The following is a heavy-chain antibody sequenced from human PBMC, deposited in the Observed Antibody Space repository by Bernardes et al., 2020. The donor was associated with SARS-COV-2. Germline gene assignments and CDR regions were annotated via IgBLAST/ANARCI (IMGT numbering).Heavy chain of an antibody. CDR1: GFTFSSYG. CDR2: IWYDGSNK. V-gene: IGHV3-33*01. J-gene: IGHJ6*02. Sequence: GGSLRLSCAASGFTFSSYGMHWVRQAPGKGLEWVAVIWYDGSNKYYADSVKGRFTISRDNSKNTLYLQMNSLRAEDTAVYYCASSDSEANSGDYYGMDVWGQGTTVTVSS. D-gene: IGHD3-10*01. CDR3: ASSDSEANSGDYYGMDV.